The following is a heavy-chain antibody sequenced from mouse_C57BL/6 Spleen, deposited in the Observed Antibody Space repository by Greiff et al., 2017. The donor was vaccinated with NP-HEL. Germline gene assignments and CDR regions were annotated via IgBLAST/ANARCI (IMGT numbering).Heavy chain of an antibody. CDR3: ARYDLTYYFDY. CDR1: GYTFTSYW. Sequence: VQLQQPGAELVKPGASVKLSCKASGYTFTSYWMHWVKQRPGQGLEWIGMIHPNSGSTNYNEKFKSKATLTVDKSSSTAYMQLSSLTSEDSAVYYCARYDLTYYFDYWGQGTTLTVSS. J-gene: IGHJ2*01. D-gene: IGHD2-3*01. CDR2: IHPNSGST. V-gene: IGHV1-64*01.